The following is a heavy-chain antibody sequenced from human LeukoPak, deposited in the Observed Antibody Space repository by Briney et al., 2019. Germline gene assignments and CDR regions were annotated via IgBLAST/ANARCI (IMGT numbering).Heavy chain of an antibody. J-gene: IGHJ4*02. CDR1: GFTFSSYG. CDR2: ISYDGSNK. Sequence: TGGSLRLSCAASGFTFSSYGMHWVRQAPGKGLEWAAVISYDGSNKYYADSVKGRFTISRDNAKNSLYLQMNSLRAEDTAVYYCARAPRDDFWSGYWYFDYWGQGTLVTVSS. D-gene: IGHD3-3*01. V-gene: IGHV3-30*03. CDR3: ARAPRDDFWSGYWYFDY.